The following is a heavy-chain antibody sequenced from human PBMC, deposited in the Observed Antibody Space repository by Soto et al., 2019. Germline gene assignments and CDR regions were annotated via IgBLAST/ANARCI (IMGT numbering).Heavy chain of an antibody. J-gene: IGHJ4*03. CDR2: TYYRSRWYN. CDR3: SRDPVFDFDILENVPATGYFDY. CDR1: GDGVSNNHVA. V-gene: IGHV6-1*01. Sequence: SHTLSRTGALSGDGVSNNHVAWNWIRQSPSIGLEWLGRTYYRSRWYNDYAVSVRGRISINPDTSKNQFSLQLNSVTPEDTAVYYCSRDPVFDFDILENVPATGYFDYLGQGTPLTVSS. D-gene: IGHD3-3*01.